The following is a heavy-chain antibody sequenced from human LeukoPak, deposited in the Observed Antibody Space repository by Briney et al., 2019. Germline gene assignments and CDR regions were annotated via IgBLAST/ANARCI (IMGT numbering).Heavy chain of an antibody. CDR3: ARLLIYCSSTSCHFDY. V-gene: IGHV4-39*01. CDR2: IYYSGIT. Sequence: PSETLSLTCTVSGGSISSSNYYWGWIRQPPGKGLEWIGSIYYSGITYYNPSLKSRVTISVETSNNQFFLKLSSVTAADTAMYYCARLLIYCSSTSCHFDYWGQGTLVTVSS. CDR1: GGSISSSNYY. D-gene: IGHD2-2*01. J-gene: IGHJ4*02.